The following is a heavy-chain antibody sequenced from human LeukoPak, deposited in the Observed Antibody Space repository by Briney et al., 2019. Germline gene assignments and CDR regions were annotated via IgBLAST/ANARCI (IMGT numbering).Heavy chain of an antibody. CDR3: ARGNRGNYYYGMDV. V-gene: IGHV3-64*02. Sequence: GGSQRLSCAASGFTFSSYAMHWVRQAPGKGLEYVPAISSNGGSTYYADSVKGRFTISRDNSKNTLYLQMGSLRAEDMAVYYCARGNRGNYYYGMDVWGQGTTVTASS. J-gene: IGHJ6*02. CDR2: ISSNGGST. CDR1: GFTFSSYA.